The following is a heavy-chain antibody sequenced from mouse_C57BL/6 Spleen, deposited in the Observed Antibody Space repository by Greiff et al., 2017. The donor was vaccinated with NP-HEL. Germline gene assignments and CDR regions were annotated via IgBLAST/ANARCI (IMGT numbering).Heavy chain of an antibody. V-gene: IGHV5-9*01. CDR2: ISGGGGNT. Sequence: EVMLVESGGGLVKPGGSLKLSCAASGFTFSSYTMSWVRQTPEKRLEWVATISGGGGNTYYPDSVKGRFTISRDNAKNTRYLQMSSLRSEDTALYYCARAYGPYAMDYWGQGTSVTVSS. D-gene: IGHD1-1*01. J-gene: IGHJ4*01. CDR3: ARAYGPYAMDY. CDR1: GFTFSSYT.